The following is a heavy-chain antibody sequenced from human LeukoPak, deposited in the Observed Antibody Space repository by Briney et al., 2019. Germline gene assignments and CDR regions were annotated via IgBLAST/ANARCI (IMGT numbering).Heavy chain of an antibody. CDR2: IYYSGST. Sequence: SETLSLTCTVSGGSISSYYWSWIRQPPGKGLEWIGYIYYSGSTNYNPSLKSRVTISLDTSKNQFSLKLSSVTAADTAVYYCARGDYDFWSGLGGTRKNYYFDYWGQGALVTVSS. CDR1: GGSISSYY. CDR3: ARGDYDFWSGLGGTRKNYYFDY. J-gene: IGHJ4*02. V-gene: IGHV4-59*12. D-gene: IGHD3-3*01.